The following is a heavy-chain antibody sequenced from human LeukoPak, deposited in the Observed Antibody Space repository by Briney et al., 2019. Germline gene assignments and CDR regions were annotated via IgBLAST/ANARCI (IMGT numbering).Heavy chain of an antibody. CDR3: ARDGAGGAVDY. D-gene: IGHD3-10*01. J-gene: IGHJ4*02. Sequence: PGGSLRLSCAASGFTFSIYEMNWVRQAPGKGLEWVSYISSSGRTIKYADFVKGRFTISRDNAKNSLYLQVNSLRAEDKAVYYCARDGAGGAVDYWGQGTLVTVSS. CDR1: GFTFSIYE. CDR2: ISSSGRTI. V-gene: IGHV3-48*03.